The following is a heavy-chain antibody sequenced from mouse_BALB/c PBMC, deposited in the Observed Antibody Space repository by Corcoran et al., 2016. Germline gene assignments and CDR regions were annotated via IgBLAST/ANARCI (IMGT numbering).Heavy chain of an antibody. CDR2: IDPANGST. CDR3: GRSREGNYVVY. J-gene: IGHJ2*01. Sequence: EVQLQQSGAELVKPGASVKLCCTASGFNIKDTYMHWVKQRPEQGLEWIGRIDPANGSTKYDPKFQGKATMTADTSSNTVYLQLSSLTSEATAVYYCGRSREGNYVVYWGQGTTLTVSS. D-gene: IGHD2-1*01. V-gene: IGHV14-3*02. CDR1: GFNIKDTY.